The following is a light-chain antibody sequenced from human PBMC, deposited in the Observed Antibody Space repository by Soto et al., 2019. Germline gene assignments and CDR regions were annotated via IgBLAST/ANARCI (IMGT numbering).Light chain of an antibody. Sequence: EIVMTQSPVTLSVSPGERVTLSCRASQSVSSNLAWYQQKPGQAPRLLIYGASTRATGIPARFSGSGSGTGFTLTISSLQSEDFAVYYCQQYNNWPGWAFGQGTKVE. CDR3: QQYNNWPGWA. J-gene: IGKJ1*01. CDR1: QSVSSN. CDR2: GAS. V-gene: IGKV3-15*01.